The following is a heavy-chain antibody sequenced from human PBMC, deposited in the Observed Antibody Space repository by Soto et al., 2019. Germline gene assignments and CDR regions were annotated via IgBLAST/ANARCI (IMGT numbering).Heavy chain of an antibody. J-gene: IGHJ4*02. CDR3: ASVRIVRSTTFAS. D-gene: IGHD1-26*01. CDR1: GGSIRSEDYY. Sequence: QVQLQESGPGLVKPSQTLSLTCTVSGGSIRSEDYYWSWIRQPPGKGLEWIGYISYSGSTAYKSSLPNGVITSFDASKNQVSLKLTSATAADTAVYYCASVRIVRSTTFASWCQGALASCSS. V-gene: IGHV4-30-4*01. CDR2: ISYSGST.